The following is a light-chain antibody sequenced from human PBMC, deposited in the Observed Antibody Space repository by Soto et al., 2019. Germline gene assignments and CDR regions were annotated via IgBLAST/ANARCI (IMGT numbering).Light chain of an antibody. CDR3: QQLWTYPLT. J-gene: IGKJ4*01. CDR1: QDVSRS. CDR2: AAS. Sequence: DTQLTQSPSFLSASVGDRVTIACRASQDVSRSVGWYQQRPETAPTLLIPAASTLNSGAPSRFSGSGSGTDFTHTISSLQPEDFATYYCQQLWTYPLTFGGGSKVDIK. V-gene: IGKV1-9*01.